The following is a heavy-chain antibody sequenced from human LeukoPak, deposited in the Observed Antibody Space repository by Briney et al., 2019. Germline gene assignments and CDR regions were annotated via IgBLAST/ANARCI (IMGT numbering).Heavy chain of an antibody. J-gene: IGHJ4*02. CDR1: GGSSSGYY. CDR2: INHSGTT. D-gene: IGHD3-10*01. V-gene: IGHV4-34*01. CDR3: AREGSAVTNFDY. Sequence: PSETLSLTCAVYGGSSSGYYWSWIRQPPGKGLEWIGEINHSGTTNYNPSLKSRVTISVDTSKNQFSLKLSSVTAADTAVYYCAREGSAVTNFDYWGQGTLVTVSS.